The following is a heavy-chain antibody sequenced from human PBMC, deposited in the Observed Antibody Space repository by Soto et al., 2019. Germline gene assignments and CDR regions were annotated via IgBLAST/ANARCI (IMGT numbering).Heavy chain of an antibody. Sequence: QVQLVQSGAEVKKPGSSVKVSCKASGGTFSSYAISWVRQAPGQGLEWMGGIIPIFGTATYAQKFQGRVTITADESTSTADMELSSLRSEDTAVYYCARVRGGHWGSGMGGMDVWGQGTTVTVSS. CDR1: GGTFSSYA. D-gene: IGHD7-27*01. V-gene: IGHV1-69*01. CDR2: IIPIFGTA. CDR3: ARVRGGHWGSGMGGMDV. J-gene: IGHJ6*02.